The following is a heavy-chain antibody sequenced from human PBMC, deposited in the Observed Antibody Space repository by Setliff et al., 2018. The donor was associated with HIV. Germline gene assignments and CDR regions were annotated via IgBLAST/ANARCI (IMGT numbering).Heavy chain of an antibody. Sequence: GASVKVSCKASGYTFTGYYMHWVRQAPGQGLEWMGWINPNSGGTNYAQKFQGRVTMTRDTSITTAYMELSSLRSDDTAVYYCARYTSGWFHFGYWGQGTLVTVSS. CDR3: ARYTSGWFHFGY. V-gene: IGHV1-2*02. D-gene: IGHD6-19*01. J-gene: IGHJ4*02. CDR2: INPNSGGT. CDR1: GYTFTGYY.